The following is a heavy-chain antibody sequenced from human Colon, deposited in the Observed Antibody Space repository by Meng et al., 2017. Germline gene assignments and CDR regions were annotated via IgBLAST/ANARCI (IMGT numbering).Heavy chain of an antibody. J-gene: IGHJ5*02. D-gene: IGHD6-19*01. CDR2: INAGYGNT. CDR1: GYTFTSYA. CDR3: ARKAAVANNWFDP. Sequence: VQLGQSGAEVKKPGASVKVSCKASGYTFTSYAIHWVRQAPGQRLEWMGSINAGYGNTDYSQRFQGRVTITRDTSASTVYMELNSLTSEDTAMYFCARKAAVANNWFDPWGQGTLVTVSS. V-gene: IGHV1-3*01.